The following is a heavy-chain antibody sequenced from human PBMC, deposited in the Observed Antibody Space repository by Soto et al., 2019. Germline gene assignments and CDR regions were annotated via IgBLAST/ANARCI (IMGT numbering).Heavy chain of an antibody. V-gene: IGHV3-30*18. CDR3: AKLETYYYDSSGYYPEIISDY. CDR2: ISYDGSNK. D-gene: IGHD3-22*01. Sequence: GGSLRLSCAASGFTFSSYGMHWVRQAPGKGLEWVAVISYDGSNKYYADSVKGRFTISRDNSKNTLYLQMNSLRAEDTAVYYCAKLETYYYDSSGYYPEIISDYWGQGTLVTVSS. J-gene: IGHJ4*02. CDR1: GFTFSSYG.